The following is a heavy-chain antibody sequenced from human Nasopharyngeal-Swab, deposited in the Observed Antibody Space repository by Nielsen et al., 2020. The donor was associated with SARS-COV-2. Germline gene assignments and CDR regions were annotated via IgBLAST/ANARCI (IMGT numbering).Heavy chain of an antibody. CDR2: ISSSSSTI. V-gene: IGHV3-48*01. Sequence: GGSLRLSCAASGFTFSSYSMNWVRQAPGKGLEWVSYISSSSSTIYYADSVKGRFTISRDNSKNTLYLQMNSLRAEDTAVYYCARDLGTVGATSYWGQGTLVTVSS. J-gene: IGHJ4*02. CDR1: GFTFSSYS. CDR3: ARDLGTVGATSY. D-gene: IGHD1-26*01.